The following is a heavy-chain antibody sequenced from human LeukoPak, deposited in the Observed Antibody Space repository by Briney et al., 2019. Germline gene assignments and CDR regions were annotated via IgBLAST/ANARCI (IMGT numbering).Heavy chain of an antibody. CDR3: ARRASSGWDDAFDI. V-gene: IGHV1-69*04. CDR1: GGTFSSYA. Sequence: GASVKVSCKASGGTFSSYAISWVRQAPGQGLEWMGRIIPILGIANYAQKFQGRVTITADKSTSTAYMELSSLRSEDTAVYYCARRASSGWDDAFDIWGQGTMVTVSS. D-gene: IGHD6-19*01. CDR2: IIPILGIA. J-gene: IGHJ3*02.